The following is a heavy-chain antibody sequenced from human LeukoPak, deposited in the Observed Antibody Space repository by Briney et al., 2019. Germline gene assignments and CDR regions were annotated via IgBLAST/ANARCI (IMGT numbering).Heavy chain of an antibody. J-gene: IGHJ3*02. CDR2: IFHSGST. CDR1: GSSINSDYY. CDR3: GRAVFSSGDYGIFDI. V-gene: IGHV4-38-2*02. Sequence: SETLSLTCTVGGSSINSDYYLGWIRQPPGKGLEWIGGIFHSGSTYYNPALKSRVTISLDTSKHHFSLKLRSVSATDTAVYYCGRAVFSSGDYGIFDIWGQGTMVTVSS. D-gene: IGHD4-17*01.